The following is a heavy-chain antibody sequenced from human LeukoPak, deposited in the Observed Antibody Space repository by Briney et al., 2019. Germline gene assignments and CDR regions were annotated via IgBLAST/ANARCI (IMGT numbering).Heavy chain of an antibody. V-gene: IGHV4-4*07. CDR2: IYTSGST. J-gene: IGHJ4*02. CDR3: ARDPVGSSWSGGRY. CDR1: GGSISSYY. Sequence: SETLSLTCTVPGGSISSYYWSWIRQPAGKGLEWIGRIYTSGSTNYNPSLKSRVTISVDTSKNQFSLKLSSETAADTAVYYCARDPVGSSWSGGRYWGQGTLVTVSS. D-gene: IGHD6-13*01.